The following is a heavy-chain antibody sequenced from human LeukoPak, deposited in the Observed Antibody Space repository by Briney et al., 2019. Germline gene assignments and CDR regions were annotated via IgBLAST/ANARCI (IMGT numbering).Heavy chain of an antibody. CDR1: GGSISSGDYY. Sequence: SQTLSLTCTVSGGSISSGDYYWSWIRQPPGKGLEWIGYIHYSGNTYYNPSLKSRLTISVDASKNQFSLKLSSVAAADTAVYYCTRAAGDGDYWGQGTLVIASS. D-gene: IGHD3-10*01. V-gene: IGHV4-30-4*08. J-gene: IGHJ4*02. CDR2: IHYSGNT. CDR3: TRAAGDGDY.